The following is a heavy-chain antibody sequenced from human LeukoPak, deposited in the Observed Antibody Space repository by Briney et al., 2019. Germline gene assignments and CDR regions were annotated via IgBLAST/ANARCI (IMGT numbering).Heavy chain of an antibody. D-gene: IGHD3-10*01. V-gene: IGHV4-4*07. CDR3: ARAGYITMVRGVANWFDP. Sequence: SETLSLTCTVSGGSISSYYWSWIRQPAGKGLEWIGRIYTSGSTNYNPSLKSRVTISVDTSKNQFSLKLSSVTAADTAVYYCARAGYITMVRGVANWFDPWGQGTLVTVSS. CDR2: IYTSGST. CDR1: GGSISSYY. J-gene: IGHJ5*02.